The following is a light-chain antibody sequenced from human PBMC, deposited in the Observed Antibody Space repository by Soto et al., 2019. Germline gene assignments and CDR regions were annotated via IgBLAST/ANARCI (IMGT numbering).Light chain of an antibody. V-gene: IGKV3-15*01. J-gene: IGKJ1*01. Sequence: EIVMTQSPATLSVSPGERATLSCRASQSVSSNLAWYQQKPGQAPRLLIYSASTRATGIPARFSGSGSGTEFTLTISSLQSEDFAVYYCQQYNNWSKTFGQGTKV. CDR3: QQYNNWSKT. CDR2: SAS. CDR1: QSVSSN.